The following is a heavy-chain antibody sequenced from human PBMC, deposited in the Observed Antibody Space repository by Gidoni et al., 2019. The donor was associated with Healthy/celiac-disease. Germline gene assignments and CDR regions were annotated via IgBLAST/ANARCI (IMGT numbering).Heavy chain of an antibody. J-gene: IGHJ4*02. CDR3: AKDRSGVVVAATTGYY. Sequence: EVQLVESGGGLVQPGRSLRLSCAASGFTFDDYAMHWVRQAPGKGLEWVSGISWNSGSIGYADSVKGRFTISRDNAKNSLYLQMNSLRAEDTALYYCAKDRSGVVVAATTGYYWGQGTLVTVSS. CDR2: ISWNSGSI. CDR1: GFTFDDYA. D-gene: IGHD2-15*01. V-gene: IGHV3-9*01.